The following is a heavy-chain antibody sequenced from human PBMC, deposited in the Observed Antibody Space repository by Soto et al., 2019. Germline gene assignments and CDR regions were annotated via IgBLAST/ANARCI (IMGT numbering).Heavy chain of an antibody. CDR3: ARRVAAMVNFDYYYYMDV. CDR1: GGSISSYY. CDR2: IYYSGST. V-gene: IGHV4-59*01. J-gene: IGHJ6*03. Sequence: PSETLSLTCTVSGGSISSYYWSWIRQPPGKGLEWIGYIYYSGSTNYNPSLKSRVTISVDTSKNQFSLKLSSVTAADTAVYYCARRVAAMVNFDYYYYMDVWGKGTTVTVSS. D-gene: IGHD5-18*01.